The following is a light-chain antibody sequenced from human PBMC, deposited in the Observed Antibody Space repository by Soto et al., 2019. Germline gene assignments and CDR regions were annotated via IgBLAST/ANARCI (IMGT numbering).Light chain of an antibody. CDR1: QSVSSKY. V-gene: IGKV3-20*01. CDR3: QQYSSSLFT. J-gene: IGKJ3*01. CDR2: GTS. Sequence: VLTQYPGTLSLSPGERATLSCRASQSVSSKYLAWYQQKPGQAPRVLIYGTSTRASGVPERFSGGGSGPDFTLTFTRLEPEYFAVYYCQQYSSSLFTFGPGTKVD.